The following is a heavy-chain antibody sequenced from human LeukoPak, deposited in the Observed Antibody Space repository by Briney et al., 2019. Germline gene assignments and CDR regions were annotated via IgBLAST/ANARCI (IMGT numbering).Heavy chain of an antibody. CDR3: ARGPVLRFLEWLSDHYFDY. D-gene: IGHD3-3*01. J-gene: IGHJ4*02. Sequence: GASVKVSCKASGCTFSSYAISWVRQAPGQGLEWMGGIIPIFGTANYAQKFQGRVTITADESTSTAYMELSSLRSEDTAVYYCARGPVLRFLEWLSDHYFDYWGQGTLVTVSS. CDR2: IIPIFGTA. CDR1: GCTFSSYA. V-gene: IGHV1-69*13.